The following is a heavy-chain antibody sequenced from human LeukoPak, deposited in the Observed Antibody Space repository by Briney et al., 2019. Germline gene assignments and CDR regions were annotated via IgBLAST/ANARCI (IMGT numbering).Heavy chain of an antibody. CDR3: ARAAYDYVWGSYRYIDYFDY. Sequence: GGSLRLSCAASGFTFSSYWMSWVRQAPGEGLEWVANIKQDGSEKYYVDSVKGRFTISRDNAKNSLYLQMNSLRAEDTAVYYCARAAYDYVWGSYRYIDYFDYWGQGTLVTVSS. J-gene: IGHJ4*02. CDR2: IKQDGSEK. V-gene: IGHV3-7*03. CDR1: GFTFSSYW. D-gene: IGHD3-16*02.